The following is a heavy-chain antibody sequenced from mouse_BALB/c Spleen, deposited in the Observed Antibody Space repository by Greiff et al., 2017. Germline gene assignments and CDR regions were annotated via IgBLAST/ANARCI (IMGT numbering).Heavy chain of an antibody. J-gene: IGHJ2*01. Sequence: VQLQQSGPGLVAPSQSLSITCTVSGFSLTDYGVSWIRQPPGKGLEWLGVIWGGGSTYYNSALKSRLSISKDNSKSQVFLKMNSLQTDDTAMYYCAKQAYYRYDGYYFDYWGQGTTLTVSS. CDR1: GFSLTDYG. CDR3: AKQAYYRYDGYYFDY. V-gene: IGHV2-6-5*01. CDR2: IWGGGST. D-gene: IGHD2-14*01.